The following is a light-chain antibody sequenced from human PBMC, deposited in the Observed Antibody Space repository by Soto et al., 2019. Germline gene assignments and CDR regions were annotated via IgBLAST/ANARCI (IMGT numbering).Light chain of an antibody. CDR1: QSVSSSY. CDR2: DTS. J-gene: IGKJ5*01. CDR3: QQYNHWSSLT. Sequence: EIVLTQSPGTLSLSPGERATLSCRASQSVSSSYLAWYQQKPGQAPRLLIYDTSTRATGVPVRFSGSGSGTEFTLTISSLQSEDFAVYYCQQYNHWSSLTFGQGTRLEIK. V-gene: IGKV3-15*01.